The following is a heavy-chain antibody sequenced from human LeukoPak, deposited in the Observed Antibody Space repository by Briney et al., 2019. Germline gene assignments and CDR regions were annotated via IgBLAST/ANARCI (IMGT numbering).Heavy chain of an antibody. Sequence: GGSLRLSCAASGFTFAGYAMSWVRQAPGKGLEWVSGISDSGGTTYYADSVKGGVTISRDNSKNPLYLQMNSLRAEDTATYYCAREDPGPFDAFDTWGQGAKVTVSS. V-gene: IGHV3-23*01. CDR1: GFTFAGYA. CDR2: ISDSGGTT. CDR3: AREDPGPFDAFDT. J-gene: IGHJ3*02.